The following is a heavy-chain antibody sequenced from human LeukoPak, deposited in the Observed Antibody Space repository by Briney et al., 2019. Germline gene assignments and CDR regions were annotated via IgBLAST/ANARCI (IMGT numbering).Heavy chain of an antibody. CDR2: IYYSGST. V-gene: IGHV4-59*01. CDR3: ARARGVVVVVAAPGGFDY. CDR1: GGSISSYY. D-gene: IGHD2-15*01. Sequence: PSETLSLTCTVSGGSISSYYWSWIRQPPGKGLEWIGYIYYSGSTNYNPSLKSRVTISVETSKNEFSLKLRSVTAADTAVYYCARARGVVVVVAAPGGFDYWGQGTLVTVSS. J-gene: IGHJ4*02.